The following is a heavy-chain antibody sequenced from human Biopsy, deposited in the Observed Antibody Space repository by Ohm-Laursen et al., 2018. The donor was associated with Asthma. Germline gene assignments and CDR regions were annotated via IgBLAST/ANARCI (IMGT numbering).Heavy chain of an antibody. D-gene: IGHD3-3*01. Sequence: SLRLSYAASGFSFNSYGMHWVRRAPGKGLEWVAVMSFDGRQTYYADSVKGRFTISRDNSKNTLYLQMNSLRAEDTAVYYCAKERYYDFWSGYPIWGQGTMVTVSS. CDR3: AKERYYDFWSGYPI. CDR1: GFSFNSYG. CDR2: MSFDGRQT. J-gene: IGHJ3*02. V-gene: IGHV3-30*18.